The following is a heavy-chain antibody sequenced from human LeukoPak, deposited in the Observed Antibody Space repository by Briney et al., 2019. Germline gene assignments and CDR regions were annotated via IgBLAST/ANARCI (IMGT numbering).Heavy chain of an antibody. Sequence: SETLSLTCAVYGGSFSGYYWSWIRQPPGKGLEWIGEINHSGSTNYNPSLKSRVTISVDTSKNQFSLKLSSVTAADTAVYYCARGAPPRLWFRELFRFDYWGQGTLVTVSS. V-gene: IGHV4-34*01. J-gene: IGHJ4*02. D-gene: IGHD3-10*01. CDR2: INHSGST. CDR3: ARGAPPRLWFRELFRFDY. CDR1: GGSFSGYY.